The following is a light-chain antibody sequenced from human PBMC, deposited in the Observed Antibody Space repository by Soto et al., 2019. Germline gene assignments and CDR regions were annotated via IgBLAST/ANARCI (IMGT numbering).Light chain of an antibody. Sequence: DIQLTQSPSFLSASVGDTVTITCRASQALSNYLAWYQQRPGKAPDLLIYSASTLQSGVPSRFSGSGSGTDFTLTISSLQPEDFATYYCQQSYSTPITFGQGTRLEIK. V-gene: IGKV1-39*01. J-gene: IGKJ5*01. CDR1: QALSNY. CDR2: SAS. CDR3: QQSYSTPIT.